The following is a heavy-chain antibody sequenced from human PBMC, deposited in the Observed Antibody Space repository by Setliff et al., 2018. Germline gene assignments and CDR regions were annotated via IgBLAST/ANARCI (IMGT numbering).Heavy chain of an antibody. D-gene: IGHD3-22*01. CDR3: ARGPRFDYESPTYRRRFDP. CDR1: GGSFSGYY. Sequence: LSLTCAVYGGSFSGYYWNWVRQAPGKGLEWIGEINHRGTTSYTPSLKGRVTISVDTSKNLFSLKLSSVTAADTAVYFCARGPRFDYESPTYRRRFDPWGQGTAVTVSS. CDR2: INHRGTT. V-gene: IGHV4-34*01. J-gene: IGHJ5*02.